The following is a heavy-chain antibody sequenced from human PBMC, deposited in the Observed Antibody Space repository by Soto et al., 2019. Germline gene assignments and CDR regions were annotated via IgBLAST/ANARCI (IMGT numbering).Heavy chain of an antibody. J-gene: IGHJ5*02. D-gene: IGHD3-3*01. CDR3: ARGPFITIFGVVYRGWLDP. V-gene: IGHV4-34*01. CDR1: GGSFSGYY. Sequence: PSETLSLTCAVYGGSFSGYYWSWIRQPPGKGLEWIGEINHSGSTNYNPSLKSRVTISVDTSKNQFSLKLSSVTAADTAVYYCARGPFITIFGVVYRGWLDPWGQGTLVTVSS. CDR2: INHSGST.